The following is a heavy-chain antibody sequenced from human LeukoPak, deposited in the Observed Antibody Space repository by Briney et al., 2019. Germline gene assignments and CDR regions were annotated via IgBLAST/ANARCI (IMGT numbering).Heavy chain of an antibody. Sequence: ASVKVSCKAFGYTFTSNYMHWVRQAPGQGPEWMGVISPSGGSTTYAQKFQGRVTLTRDMSTSTDYLELSSLRSEDTAVYYCARESRSGSFFYYYYYMDVWGKGTTVTVSS. D-gene: IGHD3-10*01. J-gene: IGHJ6*03. V-gene: IGHV1-46*01. CDR1: GYTFTSNY. CDR3: ARESRSGSFFYYYYYMDV. CDR2: ISPSGGST.